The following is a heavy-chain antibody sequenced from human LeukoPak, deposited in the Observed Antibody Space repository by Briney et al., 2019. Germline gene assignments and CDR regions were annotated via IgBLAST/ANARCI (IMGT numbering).Heavy chain of an antibody. D-gene: IGHD3/OR15-3a*01. V-gene: IGHV5-51*01. J-gene: IGHJ5*01. CDR2: IHPRDSDT. CDR3: ARRTYDVLTGTPSSVRKNWFDS. CDR1: GSSFTSYW. Sequence: GGSLNIPCQGSGSSFTSYWIGWVRRLPGKGLEWMGIIHPRDSDTRYSPSFQGQVTMSADKSISTAYLQWSSLKVSDTAMYYCARRTYDVLTGTPSSVRKNWFDSWGQGTLVTVSS.